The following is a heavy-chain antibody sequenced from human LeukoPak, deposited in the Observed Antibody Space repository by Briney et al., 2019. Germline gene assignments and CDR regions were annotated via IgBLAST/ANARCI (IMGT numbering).Heavy chain of an antibody. J-gene: IGHJ3*02. CDR1: GDSLSSHF. CDR3: ARDLVTVTKGFDI. V-gene: IGHV4-59*11. D-gene: IGHD4-17*01. CDR2: IFHIGRT. Sequence: SETLSLTCAVSGDSLSSHFWTWIRQSPGTGLERIGYIFHIGRTNYNPSLKSRVTISIDTSKNQFSLKLRSVTAADTAVYYCARDLVTVTKGFDIWGQGTMVSVSS.